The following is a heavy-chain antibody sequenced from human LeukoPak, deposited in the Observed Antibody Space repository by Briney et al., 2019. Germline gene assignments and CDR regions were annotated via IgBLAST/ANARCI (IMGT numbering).Heavy chain of an antibody. J-gene: IGHJ4*02. CDR2: ISENGGAA. CDR1: GFTFTNYV. V-gene: IGHV3-23*01. D-gene: IGHD1-7*01. Sequence: GGSLRLSCAASGFTFTNYVMGWVRQAQGKGLEWVSAISENGGAADYADSVRGRFTISRDNSQNTLYEQMNSLRAEDTAVYYCAKRTGVTELHFDHWGQGTLVTVSS. CDR3: AKRTGVTELHFDH.